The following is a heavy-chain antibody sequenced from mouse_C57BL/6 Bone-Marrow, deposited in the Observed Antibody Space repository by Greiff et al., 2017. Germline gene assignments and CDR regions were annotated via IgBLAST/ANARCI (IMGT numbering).Heavy chain of an antibody. CDR2: FHPYNDDT. J-gene: IGHJ4*01. CDR1: GYTFTTYP. V-gene: IGHV1-47*01. CDR3: EKTGGVPTYAMDD. D-gene: IGHD1-1*02. Sequence: QVQLKESGAELVKPGASVKMSCKASGYTFTTYPIEWMKQNHGKSLEWIGNFHPYNDDTKYNEKFKGKATLTVEKSSSTVYLERSRLTSDDSAVYYCEKTGGVPTYAMDDWGKGTSVTVSS.